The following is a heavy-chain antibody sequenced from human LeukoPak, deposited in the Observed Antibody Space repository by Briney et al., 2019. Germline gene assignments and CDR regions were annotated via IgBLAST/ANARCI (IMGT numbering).Heavy chain of an antibody. J-gene: IGHJ4*02. D-gene: IGHD6-19*01. Sequence: GGSLRLSCAASGFTFSSYAMSWVRQAPGEGLEWVSAISGSGRSTLFADSVTGRVTISSDNSKTTLYRQMNCLSAEDTAVYYCAKAVGYSSGWPRFDYWGQGTLVTVSS. CDR3: AKAVGYSSGWPRFDY. CDR2: ISGSGRST. V-gene: IGHV3-23*01. CDR1: GFTFSSYA.